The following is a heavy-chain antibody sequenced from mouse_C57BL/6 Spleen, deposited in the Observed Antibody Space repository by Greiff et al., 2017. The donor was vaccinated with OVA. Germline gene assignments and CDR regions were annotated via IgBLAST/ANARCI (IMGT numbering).Heavy chain of an antibody. J-gene: IGHJ3*01. CDR1: GYTFTSYW. V-gene: IGHV1-59*01. CDR3: ARERDYYGSSYRGFAY. D-gene: IGHD1-1*01. Sequence: QVQLQQPGAELVRPGTSVKLSCKASGYTFTSYWMHWVKQRPGQGLEWIGVIDPSDSYTNYNQKFKGKATLTVDTSSSTAYMQLSSLTSEDSAVYYWARERDYYGSSYRGFAYWGQGTLVTVSA. CDR2: IDPSDSYT.